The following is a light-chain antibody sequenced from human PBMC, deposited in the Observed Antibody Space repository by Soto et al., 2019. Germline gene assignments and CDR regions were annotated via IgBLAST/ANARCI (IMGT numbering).Light chain of an antibody. J-gene: IGKJ4*01. CDR1: QSVRSY. Sequence: EIVLTQSPATLSLSPGERATLSCRASQSVRSYLAWYQQKPGQAPRLLIYDASNRATGIPARFSGSGSGTDFNLTISSLEPEDFAVYYCQQRSNWLLTFGGGTKVEIK. CDR2: DAS. CDR3: QQRSNWLLT. V-gene: IGKV3-11*01.